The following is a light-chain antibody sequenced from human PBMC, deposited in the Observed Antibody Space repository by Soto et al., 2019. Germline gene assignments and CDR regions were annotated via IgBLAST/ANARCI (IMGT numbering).Light chain of an antibody. V-gene: IGKV1-39*01. CDR1: QTISSY. CDR3: QQSYSTPYT. Sequence: DIQMTQSPSSLSASVGDRVTITCRASQTISSYLNWYQQKPGTAPKLLIHTASSLQSGISSRFSGSESRTDFTLTFSSLQPEDFATYYCQQSYSTPYTFGQGTELEIK. J-gene: IGKJ2*01. CDR2: TAS.